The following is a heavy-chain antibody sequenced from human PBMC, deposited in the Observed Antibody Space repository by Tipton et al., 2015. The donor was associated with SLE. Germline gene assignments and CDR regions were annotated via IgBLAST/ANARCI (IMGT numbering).Heavy chain of an antibody. CDR3: ARDGGPRYFDL. Sequence: QLVQSGGGLVQPGRSLRLSCTASGFTFGDYAMSWVRQAPGKGLEWVSLIYSGGSTYYAASVKGRFTISRDNSKNTLYLQMNSLRAEDTAVYYCARDGGPRYFDLWGRGTLVTVSS. CDR1: GFTFGDYA. D-gene: IGHD3-16*01. V-gene: IGHV3-66*01. CDR2: IYSGGST. J-gene: IGHJ2*01.